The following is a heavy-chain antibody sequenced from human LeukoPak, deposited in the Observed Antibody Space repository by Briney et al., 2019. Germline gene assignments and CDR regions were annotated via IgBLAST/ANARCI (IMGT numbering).Heavy chain of an antibody. V-gene: IGHV3-30*04. J-gene: IGHJ4*02. CDR2: ISYDGSNK. D-gene: IGHD3-22*01. CDR3: ARGSGYSY. CDR1: GFTFSSYA. Sequence: GRSLRLSCAASGFTFSSYAMHWVRQAPGKGLEWVAVISYDGSNKYYADSVKGRFTISRDNSKNTLYLQMNSLRAEDAAVYYCARGSGYSYWGQGTLVTVSS.